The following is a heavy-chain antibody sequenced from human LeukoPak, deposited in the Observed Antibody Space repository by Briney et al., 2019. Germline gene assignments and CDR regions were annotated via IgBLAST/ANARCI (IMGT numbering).Heavy chain of an antibody. V-gene: IGHV3-21*01. J-gene: IGHJ4*02. CDR1: GFTFSSYS. CDR3: VRDLVWDTGRVDY. Sequence: PGGSLRLSCAASGFTFSSYSMNWVRLAPGKGLEWVSSISSSSRYIYFADSLKGRFTISRDNAKNSLFLQMNSLRDEDTATYYCVRDLVWDTGRVDYWGQGTLVTVSP. D-gene: IGHD3/OR15-3a*01. CDR2: ISSSSRYI.